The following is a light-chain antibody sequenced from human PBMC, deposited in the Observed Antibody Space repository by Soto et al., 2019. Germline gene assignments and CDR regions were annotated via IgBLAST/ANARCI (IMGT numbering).Light chain of an antibody. V-gene: IGLV1-47*01. J-gene: IGLJ3*02. CDR1: SSNIGSNY. Sequence: QSVLTQPPSASGTPGQRVTISCSGSSSNIGSNYVYWYQQLPGTAPKLLIYRNNQRPSGVPDRFSGSKSGTSASLAIRGLRSEDEANYYCAAWDDSLSGVVFGGGTKLPVL. CDR2: RNN. CDR3: AAWDDSLSGVV.